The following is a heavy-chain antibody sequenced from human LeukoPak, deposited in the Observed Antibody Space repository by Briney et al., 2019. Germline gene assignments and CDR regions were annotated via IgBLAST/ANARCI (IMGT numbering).Heavy chain of an antibody. D-gene: IGHD1-26*01. Sequence: GGSLRLSCAASGFTFSNYAMNWVRQAPGKGLEWVSSISSSSSYIYYADSVKGRFTISRDNAKNSLYLQMNSLRAEDTAVYYCARGGKWELLPLDYWGQGTLVTVSA. CDR2: ISSSSSYI. V-gene: IGHV3-21*01. CDR1: GFTFSNYA. CDR3: ARGGKWELLPLDY. J-gene: IGHJ4*02.